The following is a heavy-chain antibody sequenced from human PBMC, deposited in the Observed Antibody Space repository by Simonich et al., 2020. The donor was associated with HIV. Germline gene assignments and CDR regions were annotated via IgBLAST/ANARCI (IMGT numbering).Heavy chain of an antibody. CDR1: GGSFSGYY. V-gene: IGHV4-34*01. J-gene: IGHJ1*01. Sequence: QVQLQQWGAGLLKPSETLSLTCAVYGGSFSGYYWSWIRQPQGKGREWIGEINHSGSTNYNPPLKSRVTISVDTSKNQFSLKLSSVTAADTAVYYCARLTAGGLGEYFQHWGQGTLVTVSS. CDR3: ARLTAGGLGEYFQH. D-gene: IGHD6-13*01. CDR2: INHSGST.